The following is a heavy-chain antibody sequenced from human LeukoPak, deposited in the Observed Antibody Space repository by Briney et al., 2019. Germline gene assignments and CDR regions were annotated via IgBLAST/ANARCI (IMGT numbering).Heavy chain of an antibody. CDR2: IYYSGST. V-gene: IGHV4-39*01. Sequence: SETLSLTCTVSGGSISSSSYYWGWIRQPPGKGLEWIGSIYYSGSTYYNPSLKSRVTISVDTSKNQFSLKLSSVTAADTAVYYCARTYSSWYAHHWFDPWGQGTLVTLSS. CDR1: GGSISSSSYY. J-gene: IGHJ5*02. D-gene: IGHD6-13*01. CDR3: ARTYSSWYAHHWFDP.